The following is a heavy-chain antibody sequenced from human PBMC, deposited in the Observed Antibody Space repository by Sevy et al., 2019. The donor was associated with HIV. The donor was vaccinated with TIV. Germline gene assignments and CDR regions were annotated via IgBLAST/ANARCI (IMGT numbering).Heavy chain of an antibody. CDR2: ISGSGGST. CDR1: GFTFGTYA. CDR3: AKGDSTFYGMDV. J-gene: IGHJ6*02. V-gene: IGHV3-23*01. Sequence: GGSLRLSCAASGFTFGTYAMSWVRQAPGKGLEWVSAISGSGGSTYHADSLKGRFTISRDNSKNTLYLQMNSLRAEDTAIYYCAKGDSTFYGMDVWGQGTTVTVSS. D-gene: IGHD6-13*01.